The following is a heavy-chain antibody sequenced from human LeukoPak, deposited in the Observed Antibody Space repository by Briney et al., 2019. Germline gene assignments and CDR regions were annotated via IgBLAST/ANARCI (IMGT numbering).Heavy chain of an antibody. Sequence: SETLSLTCTVSGGSISTSNYYWGWIRQPPGKGLEWIGNIFYSGSTYYNPSLKSRVTISVDTSKNQFSLKLSSVTAADTAVYYCARDSRWGPYYFDYWGQGTLVTVSS. D-gene: IGHD6-13*01. CDR3: ARDSRWGPYYFDY. CDR2: IFYSGST. V-gene: IGHV4-39*07. J-gene: IGHJ4*02. CDR1: GGSISTSNYY.